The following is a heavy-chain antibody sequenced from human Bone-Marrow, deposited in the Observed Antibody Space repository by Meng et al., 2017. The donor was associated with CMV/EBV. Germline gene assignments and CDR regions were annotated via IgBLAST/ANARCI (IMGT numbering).Heavy chain of an antibody. CDR3: AKDSRSDFWSGYLFDY. Sequence: GESLKISCAASGFTFSDYYMNWVRQAPGKGLEWVSSISSSSTIYYADSVKGRFTISRDNLKNTLYLQMNSLRAEDTAVYYCAKDSRSDFWSGYLFDYWGQGTLVTVSS. CDR1: GFTFSDYY. D-gene: IGHD3-3*01. V-gene: IGHV3-69-1*01. CDR2: ISSSSTI. J-gene: IGHJ4*02.